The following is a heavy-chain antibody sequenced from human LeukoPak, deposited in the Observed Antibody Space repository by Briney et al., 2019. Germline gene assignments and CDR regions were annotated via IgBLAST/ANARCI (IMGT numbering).Heavy chain of an antibody. Sequence: SETLSLTCTVSGGSISSGSYYWSWIRQPAGKGLEWIGRIYTSGSSNYNPSPKSRVTISVDTSKNQFSLKLSSVTAADTAAYYCAREFYSSGREAYYFDYWGQGTLVTVSS. D-gene: IGHD6-19*01. CDR1: GGSISSGSYY. J-gene: IGHJ4*02. V-gene: IGHV4-61*02. CDR3: AREFYSSGREAYYFDY. CDR2: IYTSGSS.